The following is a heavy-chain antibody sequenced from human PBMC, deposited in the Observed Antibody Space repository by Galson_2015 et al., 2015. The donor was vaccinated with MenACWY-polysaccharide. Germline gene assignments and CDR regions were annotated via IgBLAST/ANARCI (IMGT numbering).Heavy chain of an antibody. CDR1: VSRFSNSG. D-gene: IGHD2-2*01. CDR2: IQYDGSNK. Sequence: SLRLSCAASVSRFSNSGMHWVRQAPGKGLEWVAVIQYDGSNKVYADSVKGRFTISRDNSKNTVFLEMNTLGVEDTAVYYCAREGSRIVFHAFDIWGQGTMVTVSS. CDR3: AREGSRIVFHAFDI. J-gene: IGHJ3*02. V-gene: IGHV3-33*01.